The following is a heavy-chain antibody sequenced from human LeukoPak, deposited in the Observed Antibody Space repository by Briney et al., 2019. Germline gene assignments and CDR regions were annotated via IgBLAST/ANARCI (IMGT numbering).Heavy chain of an antibody. J-gene: IGHJ5*02. CDR1: GGSISSYY. Sequence: NRSETLSLTCTVSGGSISSYYWSWIRQPPGKGLEWIGYIYYSGSTNYNPSLKSRVTISVDTSKNQFSLKLSSVTAADTAVYYCARDRDRGRCWFDPWGQGTLVTVSS. CDR2: IYYSGST. CDR3: ARDRDRGRCWFDP. V-gene: IGHV4-59*12. D-gene: IGHD3-10*01.